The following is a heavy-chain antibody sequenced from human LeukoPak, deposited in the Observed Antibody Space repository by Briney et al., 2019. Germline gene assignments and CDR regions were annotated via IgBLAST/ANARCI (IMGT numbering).Heavy chain of an antibody. Sequence: GGSLRLSCAASGLTFSNHAMSCVRQAPGKGLEWVSGISGSGGSTYYADSVKGRFTISRDNSKNTLYLQMNSLRAEDAALYYCAKQYYHTSGSFDYWGQGALVTVSS. J-gene: IGHJ4*02. CDR3: AKQYYHTSGSFDY. CDR2: ISGSGGST. V-gene: IGHV3-23*01. D-gene: IGHD3-10*01. CDR1: GLTFSNHA.